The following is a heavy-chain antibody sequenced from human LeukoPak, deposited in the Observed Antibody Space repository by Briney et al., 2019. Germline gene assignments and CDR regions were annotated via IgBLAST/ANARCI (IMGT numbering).Heavy chain of an antibody. CDR3: ARLGSFEDY. D-gene: IGHD1-26*01. V-gene: IGHV6-1*01. CDR2: TYYRSKWYN. J-gene: IGHJ4*02. CDR1: GESVSSKSAT. Sequence: SQTLSLTCAISGESVSSKSATWNWIRQSPSRGLEWLGRTYYRSKWYNDYALSVNSRITINPDTSKNQYSLPLNSVTPEDTAVCYCARLGSFEDYWGQGTLVTVSS.